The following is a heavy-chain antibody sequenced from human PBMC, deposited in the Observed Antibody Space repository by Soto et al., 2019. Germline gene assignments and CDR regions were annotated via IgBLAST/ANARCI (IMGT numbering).Heavy chain of an antibody. V-gene: IGHV3-30*18. CDR2: IAYDGSNK. Sequence: QVQLVESGGGVVQPGGSLRLSCAASGFTFSSYGLHWVRQAPGKGLEWVAVIAYDGSNKAYADSVKGRFTISRDNPKNTLYLKMNRLTAEDTAVYYCAKDHGSSSPAPGIDYLGQRTLVTFSA. CDR3: AKDHGSSSPAPGIDY. CDR1: GFTFSSYG. J-gene: IGHJ4*02. D-gene: IGHD6-13*01.